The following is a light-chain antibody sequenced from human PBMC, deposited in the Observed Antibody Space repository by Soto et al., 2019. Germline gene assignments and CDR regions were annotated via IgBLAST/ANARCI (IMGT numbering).Light chain of an antibody. CDR2: DVS. CDR3: SSYRDSSTLFV. Sequence: QSALTQPASVSGSPGQSVTISCTGTSNDVGGYNYVSWYQQHPGKAPKLIIYDVSFVPSGVSSRFSGSKSDNTASLTISGLQAEDEADYFCSSYRDSSTLFVFGSRTKVTVL. J-gene: IGLJ1*01. CDR1: SNDVGGYNY. V-gene: IGLV2-14*03.